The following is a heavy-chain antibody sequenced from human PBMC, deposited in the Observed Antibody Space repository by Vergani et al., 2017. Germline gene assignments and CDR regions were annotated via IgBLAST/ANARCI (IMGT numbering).Heavy chain of an antibody. V-gene: IGHV4-61*02. J-gene: IGHJ4*02. CDR3: ARALGSSWQFDY. D-gene: IGHD6-13*01. CDR1: GGSISSGSYY. Sequence: QVQLQESGPGLVKPSQTLSLTFTVPGGSISSGSYYWSWIRQPAGKGLEWIWRIYTSGSTNYNPSLKSRVTISVDTPKNQFSLKLSSVTAADTAVYYCARALGSSWQFDYWGQGTLVTVSS. CDR2: IYTSGST.